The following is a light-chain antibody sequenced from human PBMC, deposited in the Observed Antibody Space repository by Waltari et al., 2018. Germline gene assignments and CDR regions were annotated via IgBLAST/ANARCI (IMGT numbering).Light chain of an antibody. CDR1: QSVGRA. CDR3: QHYERLPVT. CDR2: DAS. V-gene: IGKV3-20*01. Sequence: VLTQSPGPLSLSPGERATLSCRARQSVGRALAWYQQKPGQAPRLLIYDASIRATGVPDRFSGSGSGTDFSLTISRLEPEDVAVYNCQHYERLPVTFGQGTKVE. J-gene: IGKJ1*01.